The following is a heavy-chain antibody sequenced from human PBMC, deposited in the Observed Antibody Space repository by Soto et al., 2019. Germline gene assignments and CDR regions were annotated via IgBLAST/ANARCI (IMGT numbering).Heavy chain of an antibody. V-gene: IGHV4-31*03. CDR3: ARDVARGGNFDY. CDR2: IYYSGST. CDR1: GGSISSGGYY. J-gene: IGHJ4*02. D-gene: IGHD3-16*01. Sequence: QVQLQESGPGLVKPSQTLSLTCTVSGGSISSGGYYWSWIRQHPGKGLEWIGYIYYSGSTYYNPSLNGRVTISVDTSKNQFSLKLSSVTAADTAVYSCARDVARGGNFDYWGQGTLVTVSS.